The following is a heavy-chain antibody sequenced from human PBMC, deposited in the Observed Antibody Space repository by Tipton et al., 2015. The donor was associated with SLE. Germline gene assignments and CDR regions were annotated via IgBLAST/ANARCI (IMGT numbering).Heavy chain of an antibody. J-gene: IGHJ3*02. D-gene: IGHD2-15*01. Sequence: TLSLTCAVSGGSISSSNWWSWVRQPPGKGLEWIGEIYHSGSTNYNPSLKSRVTISVDKSKNQFSLKLSSVTAADTAVYYCARAPVVAATNAFDIWGQGTMVTVSS. CDR2: IYHSGST. CDR3: ARAPVVAATNAFDI. CDR1: GGSISSSNW. V-gene: IGHV4-4*02.